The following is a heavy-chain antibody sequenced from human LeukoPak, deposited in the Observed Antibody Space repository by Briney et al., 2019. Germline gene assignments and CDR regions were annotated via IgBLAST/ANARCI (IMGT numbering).Heavy chain of an antibody. J-gene: IGHJ3*01. D-gene: IGHD1-26*01. CDR1: GFTFNSYS. V-gene: IGHV3-21*06. CDR3: AKVQSDIVGAMFFAFDA. CDR2: IIGSGSEM. Sequence: GGSLRLSCGVSGFTFNSYSMNWVRQAPGKGLEWVASIIGSGSEMFYADSLKGRFTISRDNSENSLYLQMNSLRVEDTAVYYCAKVQSDIVGAMFFAFDAWGQGTMVSVSS.